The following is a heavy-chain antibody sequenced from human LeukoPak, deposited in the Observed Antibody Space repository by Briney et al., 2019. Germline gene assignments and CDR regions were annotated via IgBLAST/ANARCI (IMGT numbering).Heavy chain of an antibody. CDR3: ARVRCSGGSCYSDVLDY. V-gene: IGHV1-2*02. J-gene: IGHJ4*02. Sequence: ASVKVSCKASGYTFTGYYMHWVRQAPGQGLEWMGWINPNSGGTNYAQKFQGRVTMTRDTSISTAYMELSRLRSDDTAVYYCARVRCSGGSCYSDVLDYWGQGTLVTVSS. CDR2: INPNSGGT. CDR1: GYTFTGYY. D-gene: IGHD2-15*01.